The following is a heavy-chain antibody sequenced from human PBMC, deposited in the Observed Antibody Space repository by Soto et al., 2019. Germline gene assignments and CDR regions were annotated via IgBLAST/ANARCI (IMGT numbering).Heavy chain of an antibody. D-gene: IGHD2-15*01. CDR2: ISGSGGST. Sequence: PGGSLRLSCAASGFTFSSYAMSWVRQAPGQGLAWVSAISGSGGSTYYADSVKGRFTIARDNSKNTLYLQRNSLRAEDTAVYYCAKDRPPVVLRYFDYWGQGTLVTVSS. CDR3: AKDRPPVVLRYFDY. V-gene: IGHV3-23*01. CDR1: GFTFSSYA. J-gene: IGHJ4*02.